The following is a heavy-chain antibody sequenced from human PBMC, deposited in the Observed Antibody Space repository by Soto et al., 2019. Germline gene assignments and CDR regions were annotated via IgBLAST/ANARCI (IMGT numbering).Heavy chain of an antibody. CDR3: AREPERVFDY. CDR2: IAYDGRNK. D-gene: IGHD1-1*01. J-gene: IGHJ4*02. Sequence: PGGSLRLSCAASGFTFSSYAMHWVRQAPGKGLEWVAVIAYDGRNKYYADSVKGRFTISRDNSKNTLYLQMNSLRIEDTAVYYCAREPERVFDYWGQGTLVTVSS. V-gene: IGHV3-30*04. CDR1: GFTFSSYA.